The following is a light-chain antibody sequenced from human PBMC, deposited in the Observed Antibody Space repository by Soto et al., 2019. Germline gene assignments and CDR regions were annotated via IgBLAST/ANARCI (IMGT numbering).Light chain of an antibody. CDR3: SSYRSGGPFV. Sequence: QSVLTQPASVSGSPGQSIAISCTGTSSDVGGYNYVSWHQQHPGKAPKVLISVVSNRPSGVSNRFSGSKSGNTASLTISGLQAEDEADYYCSSYRSGGPFVFGSGTKVPVL. V-gene: IGLV2-14*01. J-gene: IGLJ1*01. CDR2: VVS. CDR1: SSDVGGYNY.